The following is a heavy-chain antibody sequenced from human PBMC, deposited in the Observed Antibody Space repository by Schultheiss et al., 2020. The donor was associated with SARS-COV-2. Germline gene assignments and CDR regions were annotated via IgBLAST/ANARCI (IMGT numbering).Heavy chain of an antibody. J-gene: IGHJ4*02. CDR1: GGSISSNFYF. Sequence: SQTLSLTCTVSGGSISSNFYFWGWIRQPPGKGLEWIGTIYYSGSTYYNPSLKSRVTISVDTSKNQFSLKLSSVTAADTAVYYCARGSRGYNSGGSAPMDYWGQGTLVTVSS. CDR2: IYYSGST. V-gene: IGHV4-39*07. D-gene: IGHD5-18*01. CDR3: ARGSRGYNSGGSAPMDY.